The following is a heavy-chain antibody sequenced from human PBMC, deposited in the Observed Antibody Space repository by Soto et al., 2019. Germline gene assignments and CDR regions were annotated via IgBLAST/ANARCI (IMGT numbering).Heavy chain of an antibody. Sequence: EVQLLDSGGALVQPGGSLRLSCAASGFTFNNYPRNWFRQAPGKGLEWVSGISGSGGSTDYADSVKGRFTISRDNSKNTVYLQMNSLRAEDTAVYYCAKRPLKYSGSYFDYWGQGTLVTVSS. CDR1: GFTFNNYP. CDR3: AKRPLKYSGSYFDY. CDR2: ISGSGGST. J-gene: IGHJ4*02. V-gene: IGHV3-23*01. D-gene: IGHD1-26*01.